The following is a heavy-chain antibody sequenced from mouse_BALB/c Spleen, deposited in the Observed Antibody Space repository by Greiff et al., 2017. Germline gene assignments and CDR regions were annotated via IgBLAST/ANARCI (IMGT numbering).Heavy chain of an antibody. D-gene: IGHD2-10*01. CDR1: GYSFTGYF. CDR3: ARAYYGNYVLYYEAMAY. V-gene: IGHV1-20*02. Sequence: VQLQQSGPELVKPGASVKISCKASGYSFTGYFMNWVLQSHGKSLEWIGRINPYNGDTFYNQKFKGKATLTVDKSSSTAHMELRSLASEDSAVYYCARAYYGNYVLYYEAMAYWGQGTSVTVSA. J-gene: IGHJ4*01. CDR2: INPYNGDT.